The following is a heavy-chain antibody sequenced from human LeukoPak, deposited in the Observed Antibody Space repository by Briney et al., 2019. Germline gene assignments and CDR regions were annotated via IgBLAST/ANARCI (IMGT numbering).Heavy chain of an antibody. CDR3: ARDPFGGRADS. V-gene: IGHV3-21*01. CDR2: FSGSRNYI. D-gene: IGHD4-23*01. CDR1: GFTFSSYE. J-gene: IGHJ4*02. Sequence: KTGGSLRLSCAASGFTFSSYEMNWVRQAPGKGLEWVASFSGSRNYIYYADSVKGRFTISRDNAKSSLYLQMNSLRADDTAVYYCARDPFGGRADSWGQGTLVTVSS.